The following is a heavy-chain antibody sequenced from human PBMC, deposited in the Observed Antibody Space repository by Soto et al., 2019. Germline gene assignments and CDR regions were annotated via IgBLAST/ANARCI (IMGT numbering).Heavy chain of an antibody. J-gene: IGHJ6*02. D-gene: IGHD6-6*01. Sequence: SVKVSCKASGGTFSSYAISWVRQAPGQGLEWMGGIIPIFGTANYAQKFQGRVTITADESTSTAYMELSSLRSEDTAVHYCATKGHSSSSENYYYYGMDVWGQGTTVTVSS. CDR2: IIPIFGTA. CDR3: ATKGHSSSSENYYYYGMDV. CDR1: GGTFSSYA. V-gene: IGHV1-69*13.